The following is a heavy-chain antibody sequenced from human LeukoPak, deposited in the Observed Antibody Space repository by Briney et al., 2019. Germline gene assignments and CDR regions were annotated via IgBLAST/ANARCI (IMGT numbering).Heavy chain of an antibody. V-gene: IGHV3-23*01. CDR2: ISGSGGST. CDR1: GFTFSSYA. J-gene: IGHJ6*02. CDR3: ARTNILTGYSMDV. Sequence: GGSLRLSCAASGFTFSSYAMSWVRQAPGKGLEWVSAISGSGGSTYYADSVKGRSTISRDNAKNSLYLQMNSLRAEDTAVYYCARTNILTGYSMDVWGQGTTVTVSS. D-gene: IGHD3-9*01.